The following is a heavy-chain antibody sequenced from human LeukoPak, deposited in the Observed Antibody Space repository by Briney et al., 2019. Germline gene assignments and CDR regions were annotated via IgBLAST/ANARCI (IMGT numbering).Heavy chain of an antibody. J-gene: IGHJ6*03. CDR3: ARVPAARGYYYYYMDV. CDR1: GGSISSSSYY. V-gene: IGHV4-39*01. Sequence: SETLSLTCTVSGGSISSSSYYWGWIRQPPGKGLEWTGSIYYSGSTYYNPSLKRRVTISVDTSKNQFSLKLSSVTAADTAVYYCARVPAARGYYYYYMDVWGKGTTVTVSS. D-gene: IGHD2-2*01. CDR2: IYYSGST.